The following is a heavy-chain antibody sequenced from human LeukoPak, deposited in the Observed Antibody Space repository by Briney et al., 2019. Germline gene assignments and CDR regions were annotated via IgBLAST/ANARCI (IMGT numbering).Heavy chain of an antibody. CDR1: GYTFTSYG. CDR3: ARDGGLYSSSFLFDY. Sequence: ASVKVSCKASGYTFTSYGISWVRQAPGQGLEWMGWISAYNGNTNYAQKLQGRVTMTTDTSTSTAYMELRSLRSDDTAVYYCARDGGLYSSSFLFDYWGQGTLVTISS. V-gene: IGHV1-18*01. CDR2: ISAYNGNT. D-gene: IGHD6-13*01. J-gene: IGHJ4*02.